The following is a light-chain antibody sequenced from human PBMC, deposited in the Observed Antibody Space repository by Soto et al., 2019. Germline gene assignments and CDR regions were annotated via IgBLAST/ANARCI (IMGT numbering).Light chain of an antibody. CDR3: QQYSNWPPYT. CDR1: QSVSSY. Sequence: EIVLTQSPGTLSLSPGERATLSCRASQSVSSYLAWYQQKPGQAPRLLIYDASNRATGIPARFSGSGSGTDFTLTISSLEPEDFAVYYCQQYSNWPPYTFGQGTKLEIK. J-gene: IGKJ2*01. CDR2: DAS. V-gene: IGKV3-11*01.